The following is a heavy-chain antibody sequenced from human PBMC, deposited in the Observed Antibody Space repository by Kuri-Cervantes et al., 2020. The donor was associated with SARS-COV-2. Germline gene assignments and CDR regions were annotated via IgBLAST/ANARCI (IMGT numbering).Heavy chain of an antibody. J-gene: IGHJ3*02. V-gene: IGHV3-7*03. CDR2: IKQDGSEK. CDR1: GFTFSSYW. CDR3: ARDYDWNYAFDI. D-gene: IGHD1-1*01. Sequence: GESLKISCAASGFTFSSYWMSWVRQAPGKGLEWVANIKQDGSEKYYVDSVKGRFTISRDNAKNSLYPQMNSLRAEDTAVYYCARDYDWNYAFDIWGQGTMVTVSS.